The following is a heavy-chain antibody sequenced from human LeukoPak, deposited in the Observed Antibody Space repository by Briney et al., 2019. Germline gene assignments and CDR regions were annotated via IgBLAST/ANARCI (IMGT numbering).Heavy chain of an antibody. Sequence: GGSLRLSCAASGFTFSSYSMNWVRQAPGKGLEWVSYISSSSSTIYYADSVKGRFTISRDNAKNSLYLQMNSLRAEDTAVYYCARAPGVDYGGNPGYYYYGMDVWGQGTTVTVSS. CDR1: GFTFSSYS. J-gene: IGHJ6*02. V-gene: IGHV3-48*04. D-gene: IGHD4-23*01. CDR3: ARAPGVDYGGNPGYYYYGMDV. CDR2: ISSSSSTI.